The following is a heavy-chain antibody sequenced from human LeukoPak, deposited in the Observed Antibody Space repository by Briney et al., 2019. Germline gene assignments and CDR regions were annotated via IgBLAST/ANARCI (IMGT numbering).Heavy chain of an antibody. D-gene: IGHD4-23*01. CDR1: GFTFGDYA. Sequence: PGGSLRLSCTASGFTFGDYAMSWVRQAPGKGLEWVGFIRSKAYGGTTEYAASVKGRFTISRDDSKSIAYLQMNSLKTEDTAVCYCTRGDYGGNPGDYWGQGTLVTVSS. J-gene: IGHJ4*02. CDR2: IRSKAYGGTT. CDR3: TRGDYGGNPGDY. V-gene: IGHV3-49*04.